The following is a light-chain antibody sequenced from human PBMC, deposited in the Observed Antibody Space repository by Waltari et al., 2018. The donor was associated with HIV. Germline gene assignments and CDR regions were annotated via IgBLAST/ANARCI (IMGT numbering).Light chain of an antibody. CDR1: IHNIGNNP. J-gene: IGLJ2*01. V-gene: IGLV1-44*01. Sequence: QSVMTQPPSASGTPGHRFPISSSRSIHNIGNNPVNWYQQLPGTAPKLLIYTNNQRPSGVPDRFYGSRSGTSAALASSGLQSEDEADYYCAAWDDSLSGVVFGGGTKLTVL. CDR2: TNN. CDR3: AAWDDSLSGVV.